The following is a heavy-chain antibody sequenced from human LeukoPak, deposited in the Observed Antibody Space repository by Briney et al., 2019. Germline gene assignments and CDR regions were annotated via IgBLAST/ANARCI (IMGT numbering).Heavy chain of an antibody. J-gene: IGHJ4*02. V-gene: IGHV4-59*01. CDR2: IYYSGTT. CDR3: ARFPQGGYNYFDY. CDR1: GGSISSYY. Sequence: SETLSLTCTVSGGSISSYYWNWIQQPPGKGLEWIGYIYYSGTTNYNPSLKSRVTISVDTSKNQFSLKLSSVTAADTAVYYCARFPQGGYNYFDYWGQGTLVTVSS. D-gene: IGHD5-24*01.